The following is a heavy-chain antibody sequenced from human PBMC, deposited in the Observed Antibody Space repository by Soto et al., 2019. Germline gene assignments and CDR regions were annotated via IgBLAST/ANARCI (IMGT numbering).Heavy chain of an antibody. J-gene: IGHJ4*02. V-gene: IGHV4-30-4*01. CDR3: GGVYVWNCICTSCPFDY. Sequence: QVQLQESGPGLVKPSQTLSLTCTVSGGSISSGDYYWSWIRQPPGKGLEWIGYIYYRGSTYYNPSRQSPVTISIAPCKIQFSRWLSSVTAADTAVYYGGGVYVWNCICTSCPFDYWGQGTLVTVSS. D-gene: IGHD2-2*01. CDR1: GGSISSGDYY. CDR2: IYYRGST.